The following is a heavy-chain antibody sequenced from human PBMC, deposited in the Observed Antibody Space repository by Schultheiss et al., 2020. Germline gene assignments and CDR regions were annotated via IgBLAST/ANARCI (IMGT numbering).Heavy chain of an antibody. CDR1: EFTFSSYW. J-gene: IGHJ4*02. CDR3: ARDVLRFLEWLFDY. V-gene: IGHV3-30-3*01. Sequence: GESLKISCAASEFTFSSYWMTWVRQAPGKGLEWVAVISYDGSNKYYADSVKGRFTISRDNSKNTLYLQMNSLRAEDTAVYYCARDVLRFLEWLFDYWGQGTLVTVSS. D-gene: IGHD3-3*01. CDR2: ISYDGSNK.